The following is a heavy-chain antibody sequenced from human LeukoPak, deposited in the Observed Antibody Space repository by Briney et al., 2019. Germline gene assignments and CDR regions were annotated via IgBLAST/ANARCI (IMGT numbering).Heavy chain of an antibody. CDR2: IYSTGSI. CDR3: ARHTESAGTAGFDF. D-gene: IGHD6-13*01. Sequence: PSETLSLTCTVSGGSISSYYWSWIRQPAGKGLEWIGRIYSTGSINYNPSLKSRVTMSVDTSKNQFSLRLRSVTAADTAVYYCARHTESAGTAGFDFWGQGALVTVSS. CDR1: GGSISSYY. J-gene: IGHJ4*02. V-gene: IGHV4-4*07.